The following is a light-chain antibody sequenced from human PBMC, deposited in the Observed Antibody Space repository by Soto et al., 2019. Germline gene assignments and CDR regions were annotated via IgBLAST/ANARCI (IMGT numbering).Light chain of an antibody. CDR2: AAS. CDR1: QDIRHD. J-gene: IGKJ1*01. V-gene: IGKV1-6*01. Sequence: AIQMTQSPSSLSASVGDRVTITCRASQDIRHDLGWYQQRSGKAPKLLIYAASTLQSGVPSRFSGSGSGTDFTLTITSLQPDDFATYYCLQDYGYPRTFGQGTKVEVK. CDR3: LQDYGYPRT.